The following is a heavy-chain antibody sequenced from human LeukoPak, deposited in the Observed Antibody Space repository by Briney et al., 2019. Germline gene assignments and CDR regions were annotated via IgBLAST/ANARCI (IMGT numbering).Heavy chain of an antibody. CDR1: GFTFITYW. J-gene: IGHJ4*02. CDR3: ARAFGSGRQVINYFDF. Sequence: GGSLRLSCAASGFTFITYWMHWVRQAPGEGLVWVSSINSDGSTTTYADSVKGPFTIPRHNTNHMVYLQMNRLRAEDTAVYYCARAFGSGRQVINYFDFWGQGTLVAVSS. V-gene: IGHV3-74*01. D-gene: IGHD3-10*01. CDR2: INSDGSTT.